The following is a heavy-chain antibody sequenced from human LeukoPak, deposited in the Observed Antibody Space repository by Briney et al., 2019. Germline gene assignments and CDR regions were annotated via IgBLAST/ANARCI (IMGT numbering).Heavy chain of an antibody. CDR1: GYSFTSYW. CDR3: ARHFLGELPDMDV. V-gene: IGHV5-10-1*01. J-gene: IGHJ6*02. Sequence: KTGESLKISCKGSGYSFTSYWIRWVRQMPGKGLEWMGRIDPSDSYTKYSPSFQGHVTISGDESISTAYLQWSSLKASDTAMYYCARHFLGELPDMDVWGQGTTVTVSS. D-gene: IGHD1-26*01. CDR2: IDPSDSYT.